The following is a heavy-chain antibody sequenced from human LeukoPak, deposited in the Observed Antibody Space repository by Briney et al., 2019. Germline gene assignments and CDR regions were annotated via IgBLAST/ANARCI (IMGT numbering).Heavy chain of an antibody. V-gene: IGHV4-31*03. CDR3: ARDRLQGGLERSEYYFDY. CDR1: GGSVSSGSYY. D-gene: IGHD1-1*01. Sequence: SETLSLTCTVSGGSVSSGSYYWNWIRQPPGKGLEWIGYIYYSGSTYYNPSLKSRVTISVDTSKNQFSLKLSSVTAADTAVYYCARDRLQGGLERSEYYFDYWGQGTLVTVSS. J-gene: IGHJ4*02. CDR2: IYYSGST.